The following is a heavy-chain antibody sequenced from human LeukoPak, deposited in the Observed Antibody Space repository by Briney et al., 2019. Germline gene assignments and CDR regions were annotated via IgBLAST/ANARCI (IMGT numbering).Heavy chain of an antibody. CDR3: ARTKTSGSSYHMDV. D-gene: IGHD1-26*01. Sequence: ASVKVSCKASGYTFTSYGISWVRQAPGQGLEWMGWISAYNGNTNYAQKLQGRVTMATDTSTSTAYMELRSLRSDDTAVYYCARTKTSGSSYHMDVWGKGTTVTVSS. CDR1: GYTFTSYG. V-gene: IGHV1-18*01. J-gene: IGHJ6*03. CDR2: ISAYNGNT.